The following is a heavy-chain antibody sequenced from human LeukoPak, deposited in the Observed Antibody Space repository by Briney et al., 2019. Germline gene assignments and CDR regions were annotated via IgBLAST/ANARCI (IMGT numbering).Heavy chain of an antibody. D-gene: IGHD5-24*01. CDR1: GGSFSGYY. Sequence: SETLSLTCAVYGGSFSGYYWTWLRQPPGRGLEWIGEINHSGSTNYNPSLKSRVTISVDTSKSQFSLELNSVTAADTAMYYCARGRDPYWGQGTLVTVSS. CDR2: INHSGST. CDR3: ARGRDPY. J-gene: IGHJ4*02. V-gene: IGHV4-34*01.